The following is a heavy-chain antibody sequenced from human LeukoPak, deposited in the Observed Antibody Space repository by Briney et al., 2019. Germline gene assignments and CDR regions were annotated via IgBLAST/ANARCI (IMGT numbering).Heavy chain of an antibody. CDR2: ISGSSSYI. J-gene: IGHJ3*02. Sequence: GGSLRLSCAASGFTFSGYDMNWVRQAPGKGLEWVSSISGSSSYIYYADSMKGRFTISRDNAKNSLYLQMNSLRAEDTAVYYCARDPATDAFDIWGQGTMVTVSS. V-gene: IGHV3-21*01. CDR1: GFTFSGYD. CDR3: ARDPATDAFDI.